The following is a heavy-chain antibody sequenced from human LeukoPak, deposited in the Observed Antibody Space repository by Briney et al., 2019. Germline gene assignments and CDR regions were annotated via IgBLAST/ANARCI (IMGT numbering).Heavy chain of an antibody. V-gene: IGHV3-23*01. CDR1: GFTFSSYE. Sequence: PGGSLRLSCAASGFTFSSYEMNWVRQAPGKGLEWVSAISGSGGSTYYADSVKGRFTISRDNSKNTLYLQMNSLRAEDTAVYYCAKDPRVGATHSRWGQGTLVTVSS. CDR2: ISGSGGST. D-gene: IGHD1-26*01. CDR3: AKDPRVGATHSR. J-gene: IGHJ4*02.